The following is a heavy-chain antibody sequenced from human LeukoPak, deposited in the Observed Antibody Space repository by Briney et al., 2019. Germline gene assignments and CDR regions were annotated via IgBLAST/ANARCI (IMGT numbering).Heavy chain of an antibody. V-gene: IGHV4-34*01. CDR1: GGSISSYY. J-gene: IGHJ4*02. D-gene: IGHD3-16*01. Sequence: PSETLSLTCTVSGGSISSYYWSWIRQPPGKGLEWIGEINHSGSTNYNPSLKSRVTISVDTSKNQFSLKLSSVTAADTAVYYCARGWDYFDYWGQGTLVTVSS. CDR2: INHSGST. CDR3: ARGWDYFDY.